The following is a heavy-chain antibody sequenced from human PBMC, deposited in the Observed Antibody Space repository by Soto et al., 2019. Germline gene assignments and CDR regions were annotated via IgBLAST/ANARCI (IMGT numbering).Heavy chain of an antibody. CDR1: GGTFSSYA. J-gene: IGHJ6*02. CDR2: IIPIFGTA. D-gene: IGHD6-13*01. CDR3: AKQLVRYYYYGMDV. Sequence: SVKVSCKASGGTFSSYAISWVRQAPGQGLEWMGGIIPIFGTANYAQKFQGRVTITADESTSTAYMELSSLRSEDAAVYYCAKQLVRYYYYGMDVWGQGTTVTVSS. V-gene: IGHV1-69*13.